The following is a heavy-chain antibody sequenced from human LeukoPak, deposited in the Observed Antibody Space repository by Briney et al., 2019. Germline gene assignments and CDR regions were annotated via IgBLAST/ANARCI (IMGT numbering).Heavy chain of an antibody. D-gene: IGHD6-19*01. CDR2: LPPDELGI. Sequence: GGSLRLSCAASGFTFTNYWMHWVRQAPGMGLVWVSRLPPDELGIIYADSVKGRFTVSRDNAKNTLYLQMNSLRAEDTAVYYCAREEWLTFYYYYGMDVWGQGTTVTVSS. CDR3: AREEWLTFYYYYGMDV. J-gene: IGHJ6*02. V-gene: IGHV3-74*01. CDR1: GFTFTNYW.